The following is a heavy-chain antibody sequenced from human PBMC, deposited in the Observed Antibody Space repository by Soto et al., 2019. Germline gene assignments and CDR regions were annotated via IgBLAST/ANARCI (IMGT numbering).Heavy chain of an antibody. D-gene: IGHD2-21*01. J-gene: IGHJ6*02. V-gene: IGHV3-30*18. CDR1: GFSFRTYG. Sequence: QVQLVESGGGVVQPGRSLRLSCAASGFSFRTYGMHWVRQAPGKGLEWVTVISYDGTNKYYADSVKGRFTISRDNSKNTLYLQMNSLRVEDTAVYYCAKPTASGDWYYYYCMDVWGQGATVTVSS. CDR3: AKPTASGDWYYYYCMDV. CDR2: ISYDGTNK.